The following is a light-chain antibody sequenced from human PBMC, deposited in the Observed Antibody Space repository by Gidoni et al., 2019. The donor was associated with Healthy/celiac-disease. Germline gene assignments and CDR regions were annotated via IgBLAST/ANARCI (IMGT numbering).Light chain of an antibody. CDR2: DAS. CDR3: QQRSNFLT. CDR1: QSVRSY. V-gene: IGKV3-11*01. Sequence: EIVLTQSPATLSLSPGERATLSCRASQSVRSYLAWYQQKPGQAHRLLIYDASNRATGIPARCSGSGSGTDFTLTISSLEPEDFAVYYCQQRSNFLTFGGGTKVEIK. J-gene: IGKJ4*01.